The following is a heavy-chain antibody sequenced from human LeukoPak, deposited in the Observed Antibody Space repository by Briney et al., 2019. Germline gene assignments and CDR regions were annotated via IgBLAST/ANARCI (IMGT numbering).Heavy chain of an antibody. CDR1: SYSRTELS. D-gene: IGHD6-19*01. CDR3: ATNLGIAVAGGAFDL. V-gene: IGHV1-24*01. J-gene: IGHJ3*01. Sequence: ASVKVSCKVSSYSRTELSMHWVRQAPGKGREWMGGFDPEDGKTIYAQRLQGRVTMTEDTSTDTAYMQLRSLISEDSAVYYCATNLGIAVAGGAFDLWGQGTVVTVSS. CDR2: FDPEDGKT.